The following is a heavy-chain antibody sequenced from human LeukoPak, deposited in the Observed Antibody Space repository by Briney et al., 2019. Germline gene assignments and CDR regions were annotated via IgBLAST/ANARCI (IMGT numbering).Heavy chain of an antibody. CDR3: ARGNQYYYDSSGHFDF. CDR1: GYTFTSYD. CDR2: MNPNSGNT. J-gene: IGHJ4*02. Sequence: ASLKVSCKASGYTFTSYDINWVRQATGQGLEWMGWMNPNSGNTGYAQKFQGRLTMTRNTPISTAYMELSSLRSEDMAVYYCARGNQYYYDSSGHFDFWGQGTLVTVSS. V-gene: IGHV1-8*01. D-gene: IGHD3-22*01.